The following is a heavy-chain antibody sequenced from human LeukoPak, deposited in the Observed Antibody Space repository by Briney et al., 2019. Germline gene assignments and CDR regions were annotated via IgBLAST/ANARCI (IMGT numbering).Heavy chain of an antibody. CDR3: VRASYSSTWYLDS. CDR2: ISTNSEYI. CDR1: GFTLSRYS. V-gene: IGHV3-21*01. J-gene: IGHJ4*02. D-gene: IGHD6-13*01. Sequence: PGGSLRLSCEVFGFTLSRYSMNWVRQAPGKGPEGVSAISTNSEYIYYGDSVRGRFTVSRDNAKNSLYLQMNSLRVEDTALYYCVRASYSSTWYLDSWGQGTLVTVSS.